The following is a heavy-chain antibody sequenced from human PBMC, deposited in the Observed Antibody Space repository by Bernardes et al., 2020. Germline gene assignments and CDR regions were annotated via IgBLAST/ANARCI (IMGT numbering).Heavy chain of an antibody. Sequence: ASVKVSCKTSGYTFTSYDINWVRQATGRGLECMGWMNPDSGNTGYALEFQGRVAMTSDTSISTAYMELGSLTSEDTAVYYCTRTRVRGVFGMGVWGQGTTVTVSS. J-gene: IGHJ6*01. CDR2: MNPDSGNT. D-gene: IGHD3-10*01. CDR1: GYTFTSYD. V-gene: IGHV1-8*01. CDR3: TRTRVRGVFGMGV.